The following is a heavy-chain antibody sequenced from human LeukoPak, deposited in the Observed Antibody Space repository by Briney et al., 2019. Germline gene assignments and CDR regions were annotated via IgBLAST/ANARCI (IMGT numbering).Heavy chain of an antibody. V-gene: IGHV3-7*01. D-gene: IGHD6-19*01. CDR1: GFTFSSYW. J-gene: IGHJ4*02. CDR3: AKDLPPRIAVAGTLIY. Sequence: PGGSLRLSCAASGFTFSSYWMSWVRQAAGKGVEWVANIKQDGSEKYYVDSVKGGFTISSDNASKSLYLQMNILRAEDTAVYWSAKDLPPRIAVAGTLIYWGQGTLVTLSP. CDR2: IKQDGSEK.